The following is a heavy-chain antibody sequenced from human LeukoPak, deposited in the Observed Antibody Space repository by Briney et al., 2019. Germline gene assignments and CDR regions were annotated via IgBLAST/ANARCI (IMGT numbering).Heavy chain of an antibody. D-gene: IGHD5-12*01. Sequence: SETLSLTCTVSGGSISSYYWSWIRQPAGKGLEWIGRIYTSGSTNYNPSLKSRVTISVDTSKNQFSLKLTSVTAADTAVYYCARVYGSGYDFRGAFDIWGQGTMVSVSS. CDR2: IYTSGST. V-gene: IGHV4-4*07. CDR3: ARVYGSGYDFRGAFDI. J-gene: IGHJ3*02. CDR1: GGSISSYY.